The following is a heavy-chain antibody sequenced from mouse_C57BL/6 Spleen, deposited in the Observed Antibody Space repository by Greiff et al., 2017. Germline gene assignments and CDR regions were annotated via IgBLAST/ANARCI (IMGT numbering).Heavy chain of an antibody. D-gene: IGHD1-1*01. CDR1: GYTFTDYY. CDR2: IYPGSGNT. J-gene: IGHJ3*01. V-gene: IGHV1-76*01. Sequence: QVQLQQSGAELVRPGASVKLSCKASGYTFTDYYINWVKQRPGQGLEWIARIYPGSGNTYYNEKFKGKATLTAEKSSSTAYMQLSSLTSEDSAVYFCAREGVITAVTFVYWGRGTRVCVSA. CDR3: AREGVITAVTFVY.